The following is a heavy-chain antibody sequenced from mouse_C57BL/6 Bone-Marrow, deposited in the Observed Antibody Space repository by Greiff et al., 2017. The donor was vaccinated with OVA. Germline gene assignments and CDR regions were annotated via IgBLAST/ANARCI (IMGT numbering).Heavy chain of an antibody. Sequence: VQLQQSGAELVRPGASVKLSCTASGFNIKDYYMHWVKQRPEQGLEWIGRLDPEDGDTEYAPKFQGKATMTADTSSNTAYLQLSSLTSEDTAVYYCTVYDYHWYFDVWGTGTTVTVSS. D-gene: IGHD2-4*01. CDR2: LDPEDGDT. CDR1: GFNIKDYY. CDR3: TVYDYHWYFDV. J-gene: IGHJ1*03. V-gene: IGHV14-1*01.